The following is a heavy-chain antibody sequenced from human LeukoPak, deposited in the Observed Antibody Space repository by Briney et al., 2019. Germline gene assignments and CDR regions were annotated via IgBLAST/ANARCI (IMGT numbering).Heavy chain of an antibody. CDR1: GCSISYYY. Sequence: SETLSLTCTVSGCSISYYYWSWIRQSPGKGLEWIGYIYYNGSTNYNPSLKSRVTISVDMFKNQFSLKVTSVTAADTAIYYCARKGGHFDYWGQGTLVTVSS. V-gene: IGHV4-59*01. CDR2: IYYNGST. CDR3: ARKGGHFDY. J-gene: IGHJ4*02. D-gene: IGHD2-15*01.